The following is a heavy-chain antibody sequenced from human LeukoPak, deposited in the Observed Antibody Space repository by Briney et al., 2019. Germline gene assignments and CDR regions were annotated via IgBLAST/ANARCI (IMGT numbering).Heavy chain of an antibody. CDR2: ISYDGNNK. CDR3: ATVGVPWLVFDY. CDR1: GFTFSHHA. V-gene: IGHV3-30*03. Sequence: QSGGSLRLSCAASGFTFSHHAMHWVRRSPGKGLEWAAVISYDGNNKYYANSVKGRFTISRDNSKNTLYLQMNSLRAEDTAVYYCATVGVPWLVFDYWGQGTLVTVSS. J-gene: IGHJ4*02. D-gene: IGHD6-19*01.